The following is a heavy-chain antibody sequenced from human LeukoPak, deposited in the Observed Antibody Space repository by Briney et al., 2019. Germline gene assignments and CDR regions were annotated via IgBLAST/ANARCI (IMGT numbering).Heavy chain of an antibody. Sequence: GASVKVSCKASGYTFTTYYMHWVRQAPGQGLEWMGIINPSGGRTNYAKRFRGRVTMTRDMSTGTVYMELSSLTTEDTAVYYCTREAITIFGLVRTQATKGHHRFDRWGQGTLVTVSS. J-gene: IGHJ5*02. CDR3: TREAITIFGLVRTQATKGHHRFDR. CDR2: INPSGGRT. D-gene: IGHD3-3*01. V-gene: IGHV1-46*01. CDR1: GYTFTTYY.